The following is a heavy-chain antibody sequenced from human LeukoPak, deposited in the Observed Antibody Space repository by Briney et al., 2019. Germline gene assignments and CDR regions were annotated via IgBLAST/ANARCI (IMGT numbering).Heavy chain of an antibody. J-gene: IGHJ4*02. D-gene: IGHD3-22*01. CDR3: ARGGYDSSGYRIEDY. Sequence: GGSLRLSCAASGFTFSSYWMTWVRQAPGKGLERVANIKQDGSEKYYVDSVKGRFTISRDNAKNSLYLQMNSLGAEDTAVYYCARGGYDSSGYRIEDYWGQGTLVTVSS. CDR1: GFTFSSYW. V-gene: IGHV3-7*01. CDR2: IKQDGSEK.